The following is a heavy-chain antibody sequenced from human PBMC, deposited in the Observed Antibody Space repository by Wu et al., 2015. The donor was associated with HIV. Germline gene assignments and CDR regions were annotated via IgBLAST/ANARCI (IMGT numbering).Heavy chain of an antibody. V-gene: IGHV1-69*13. CDR2: IIPIFGTA. Sequence: QVQLVQSGAEVKKPGSSVKVSCKASGGTFSSYAISWVRQAPGQGLEWMGRIIPIFGTANYAQKFQGRVTITADESTSTAYMELSSLRSEDTAVYYCARQNADSSGYYYGYYFDYWGQGTLVTVSS. D-gene: IGHD3-22*01. CDR3: ARQNADSSGYYYGYYFDY. J-gene: IGHJ4*02. CDR1: GGTFSSYA.